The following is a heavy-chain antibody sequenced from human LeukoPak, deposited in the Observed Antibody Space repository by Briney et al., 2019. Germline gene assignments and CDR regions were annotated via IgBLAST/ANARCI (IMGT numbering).Heavy chain of an antibody. Sequence: GASVKVSCKASGYTFTSYGISWVRQSPRQGLECMGWISAYNGNTNYAQKLQGRVIMTTDTSTSTAYMELRSLRSDDTAVYYCARDPDDYGGYYGMDVWGQGTTVTVSS. J-gene: IGHJ6*02. CDR3: ARDPDDYGGYYGMDV. CDR1: GYTFTSYG. CDR2: ISAYNGNT. V-gene: IGHV1-18*01. D-gene: IGHD4-23*01.